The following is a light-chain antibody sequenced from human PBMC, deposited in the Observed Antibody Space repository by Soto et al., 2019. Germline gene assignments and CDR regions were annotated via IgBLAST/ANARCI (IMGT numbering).Light chain of an antibody. V-gene: IGKV4-1*01. J-gene: IGKJ1*01. CDR1: QSVLYSSNNKNY. CDR2: WAS. CDR3: QQYYSTATWK. Sequence: DIVMTQSPDSLAVSLGERATINCKSSQSVLYSSNNKNYLAWYQQKPGQPPKLLNYWASTRDSGVPDRFSGSGSGPDFTLIISGLPAEDVAVYYCQQYYSTATWKFGQGTKVKIK.